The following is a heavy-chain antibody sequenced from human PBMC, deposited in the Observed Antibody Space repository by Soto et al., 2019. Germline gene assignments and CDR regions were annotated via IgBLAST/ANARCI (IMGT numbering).Heavy chain of an antibody. V-gene: IGHV4-39*01. D-gene: IGHD3-16*01. CDR1: GGSISSSSYY. J-gene: IGHJ4*02. CDR3: ARPPLGXLXXSYFDY. Sequence: QLQLQESGPGLVKPSETLSLTCTVSGGSISSSSYYWGWIRQPPGKGLEWIGSIYYSGSTYYNPSLKSRVTISVDTSKNQFSLKLSSVTAADTAVYYCARPPLGXLXXSYFDYXGXGTLVTVSS. CDR2: IYYSGST.